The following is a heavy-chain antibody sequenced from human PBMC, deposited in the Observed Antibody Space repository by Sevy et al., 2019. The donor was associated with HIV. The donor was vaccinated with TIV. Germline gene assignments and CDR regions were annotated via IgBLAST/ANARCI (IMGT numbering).Heavy chain of an antibody. CDR3: VRFDTKIKIFGVPRGAY. Sequence: SETLSLTCTVYGGSFSDFYWNWIRQSPGKGLELIGEINHREVTNYNPSLKSRATISADASNRQFSLKLTSVTAADTAVYYCVRFDTKIKIFGVPRGAYWGPGTLVTVSS. D-gene: IGHD3-3*01. J-gene: IGHJ4*02. V-gene: IGHV4-34*01. CDR1: GGSFSDFY. CDR2: INHREVT.